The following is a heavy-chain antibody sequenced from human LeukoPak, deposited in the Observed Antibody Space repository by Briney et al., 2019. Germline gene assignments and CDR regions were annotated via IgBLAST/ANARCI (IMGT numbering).Heavy chain of an antibody. CDR3: ARTERRGSRNNWFDR. Sequence: ASVKVPCKTSGYNFRNYGINWVRQAPGQGLEWMGWISGANGNTDYAQNVQGRVTMITDPSTSTAFMELRSLRSDDTAVYYCARTERRGSRNNWFDRWGQGTLVTVSS. V-gene: IGHV1-18*01. CDR2: ISGANGNT. CDR1: GYNFRNYG. J-gene: IGHJ5*02. D-gene: IGHD2-2*01.